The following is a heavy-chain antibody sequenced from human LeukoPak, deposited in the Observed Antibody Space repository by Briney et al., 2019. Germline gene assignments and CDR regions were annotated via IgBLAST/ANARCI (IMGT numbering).Heavy chain of an antibody. CDR3: ARMPVVQAATTKIYNWFDP. CDR1: GYTSTSYG. V-gene: IGHV1-18*01. D-gene: IGHD2-2*01. Sequence: ASVKVSCKASGYTSTSYGISWVRQAPGQGLEWMGWISAYNGNTNYAQKLQGRVTMTTDTSTSTAYMELRSLRSDDTAVYYCARMPVVQAATTKIYNWFDPWGQGTLVTVSS. CDR2: ISAYNGNT. J-gene: IGHJ5*02.